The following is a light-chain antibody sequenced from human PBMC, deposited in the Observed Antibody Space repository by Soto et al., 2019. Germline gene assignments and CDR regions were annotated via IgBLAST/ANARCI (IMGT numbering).Light chain of an antibody. CDR3: AAWDDSRSGWV. CDR1: SSNIGSNY. J-gene: IGLJ3*02. CDR2: RTN. Sequence: QSVLTQPPSASGTPGQRVTISCSGSSSNIGSNYVYWYQQLPGTAPKLLIYRTNQRPSGVPDRFSGSKSGTSASLASSGLRSEDEADYYCAAWDDSRSGWVFGGGTKLTVL. V-gene: IGLV1-47*01.